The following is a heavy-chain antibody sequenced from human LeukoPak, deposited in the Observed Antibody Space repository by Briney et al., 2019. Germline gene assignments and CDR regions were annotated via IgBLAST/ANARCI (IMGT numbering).Heavy chain of an antibody. J-gene: IGHJ4*02. CDR3: ARVRDILLGVCFDY. V-gene: IGHV4-34*01. D-gene: IGHD2-8*02. Sequence: SETLSLACAVYGGSFRGYYWSWIRQPPGKGLEWIGEINHSGSTNYNPSLKSRVTISVDTSKNQFSLKLSSVTAADTAVYYCARVRDILLGVCFDYWGQGTLVTVSS. CDR2: INHSGST. CDR1: GGSFRGYY.